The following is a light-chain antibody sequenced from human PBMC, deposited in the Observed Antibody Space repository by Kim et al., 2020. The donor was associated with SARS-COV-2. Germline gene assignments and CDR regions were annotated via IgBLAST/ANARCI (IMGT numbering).Light chain of an antibody. CDR3: SSYAGRQNLV. V-gene: IGLV2-8*01. CDR1: SSDIGGYNF. J-gene: IGLJ2*01. Sequence: GQSVTVSCTGTSSDIGGYNFVAWYQQHPGKAPKVMIYEVNKRPSGVPDRFSGSKSGNTASLTVSGLRAEDEADYYCSSYAGRQNLVFGGGTQLTVL. CDR2: EVN.